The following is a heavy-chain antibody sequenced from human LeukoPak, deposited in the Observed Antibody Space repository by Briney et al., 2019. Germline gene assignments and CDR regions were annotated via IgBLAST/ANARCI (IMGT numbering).Heavy chain of an antibody. J-gene: IGHJ4*02. D-gene: IGHD6-13*01. Sequence: SETLSLTCAVYGGSFSGYYWSWIRQPPGKGLEWIGEINHSGSTNYNPSLKSRVTISVDTSKNQFSLKLSSVTAADTAVYYCARRWLAAAFQRDWGQGTLVTVSS. CDR2: INHSGST. CDR1: GGSFSGYY. CDR3: ARRWLAAAFQRD. V-gene: IGHV4-34*01.